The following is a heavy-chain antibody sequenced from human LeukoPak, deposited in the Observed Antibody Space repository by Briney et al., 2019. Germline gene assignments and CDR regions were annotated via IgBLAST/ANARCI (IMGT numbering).Heavy chain of an antibody. CDR1: GYTFTSYD. CDR2: MNPNSGNT. D-gene: IGHD3-22*01. V-gene: IGHV1-8*01. J-gene: IGHJ3*02. CDR3: ARGGLITMIVVVIPNDAFDI. Sequence: ASVKVSCKASGYTFTSYDINWVRQATGQGLEWMGWMNPNSGNTGYAQKFQGRVTMTRNTSISTAYMEPSSLRSEDTAVYYCARGGLITMIVVVIPNDAFDIWGQGTMVTVSS.